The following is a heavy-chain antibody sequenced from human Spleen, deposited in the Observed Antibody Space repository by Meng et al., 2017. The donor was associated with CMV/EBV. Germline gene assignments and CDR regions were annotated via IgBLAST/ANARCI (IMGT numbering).Heavy chain of an antibody. V-gene: IGHV1-69*05. CDR1: GGTFSSYA. Sequence: SVKVSCKASGGTFSSYAINWVRQAPGQGLEWMGGIIPIFGTANYAQKFQGRVTITTDESTSTAYMELSSLRSEDTAVYYCARGSGIAARLVPFYYYYGMDVWGQGTTVTVSS. D-gene: IGHD6-6*01. CDR3: ARGSGIAARLVPFYYYYGMDV. CDR2: IIPIFGTA. J-gene: IGHJ6*02.